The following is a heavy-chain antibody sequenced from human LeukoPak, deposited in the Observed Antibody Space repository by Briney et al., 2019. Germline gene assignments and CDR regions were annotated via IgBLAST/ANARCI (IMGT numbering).Heavy chain of an antibody. V-gene: IGHV4-34*01. CDR1: GGSLSGYY. D-gene: IGHD4-11*01. J-gene: IGHJ4*02. CDR2: VNHRGST. Sequence: PSETLSLTCAVYGGSLSGYYWSWFRQPPGKGLEWIGEVNHRGSTNYNPSLKSRVTLSVDTSKNQFSLKLRSVTAADTAVYYCASLPSNTVTHDYWGQGTLVTVSS. CDR3: ASLPSNTVTHDY.